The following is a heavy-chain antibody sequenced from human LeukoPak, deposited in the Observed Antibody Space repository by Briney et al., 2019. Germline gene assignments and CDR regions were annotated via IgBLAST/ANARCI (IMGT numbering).Heavy chain of an antibody. CDR2: INPSGGST. V-gene: IGHV1-46*01. Sequence: RASVKVSCKASGYTFTSYYMHWVRQAPGQGLEWMGIINPSGGSTSYAQKFQGRVTITRNTSISTAYMELSSLRSEDTTVYYCARGLDAVTTAWFDPWGQGTLVTVSS. CDR3: ARGLDAVTTAWFDP. D-gene: IGHD4-17*01. CDR1: GYTFTSYY. J-gene: IGHJ5*02.